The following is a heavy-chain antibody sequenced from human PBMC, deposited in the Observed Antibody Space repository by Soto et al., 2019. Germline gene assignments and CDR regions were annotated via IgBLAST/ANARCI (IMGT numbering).Heavy chain of an antibody. V-gene: IGHV3-30-3*01. J-gene: IGHJ6*02. CDR3: ARAKGYCSSTSCYPGRGPYYYGMDV. CDR2: ISYDGSNK. CDR1: GFTFSSYA. D-gene: IGHD2-2*01. Sequence: GGSLRLSCAASGFTFSSYAMHWVRQAPGKGLEWVAVISYDGSNKYYADSVKGRFTISRDNSKNTLYLQMNSLRAEDTAVYYCARAKGYCSSTSCYPGRGPYYYGMDVWGQGTTVTVSS.